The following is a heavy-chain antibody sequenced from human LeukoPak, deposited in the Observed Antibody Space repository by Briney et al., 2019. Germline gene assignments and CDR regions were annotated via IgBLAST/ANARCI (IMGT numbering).Heavy chain of an antibody. D-gene: IGHD3-10*01. CDR2: IWYDGSNK. CDR3: ARLFSNTFYYHSGTHLDY. Sequence: PGGSLRLSCAASGFTFNSYGVHWVRQAPGKGLEWVAFIWYDGSNKYYTDSVKGRFTISRDNSKNTLYLQMNSLRAEDTAVYYCARLFSNTFYYHSGTHLDYWGQGTLVTVSS. J-gene: IGHJ4*02. CDR1: GFTFNSYG. V-gene: IGHV3-33*01.